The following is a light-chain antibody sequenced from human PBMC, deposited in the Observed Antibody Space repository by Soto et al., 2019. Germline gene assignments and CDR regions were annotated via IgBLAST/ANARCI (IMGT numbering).Light chain of an antibody. Sequence: DIQMTQSPSTLSASVGDRVTITCRASQSISSWLAWYQQKPGKAPKLLIYKASSLESGVPSRFSGSGSGTEFTLTISSQQPDGFATYYGQQYNCLDTFGQGTKLEIK. V-gene: IGKV1-5*03. CDR3: QQYNCLDT. CDR1: QSISSW. J-gene: IGKJ2*01. CDR2: KAS.